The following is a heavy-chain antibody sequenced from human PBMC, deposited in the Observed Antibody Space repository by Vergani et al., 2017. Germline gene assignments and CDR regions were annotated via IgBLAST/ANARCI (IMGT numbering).Heavy chain of an antibody. Sequence: QLQLQESGPGLVKPSETLSLTCTVSGGSISSSSYYWGWIRQPPGKGLEWIGSNYYSGSTYYNPSLKSRVTISVDTSKNQFSLKLSSVTAADSAVYYCAGIHSSGWFDAFDIWGQGTMVTVSS. CDR3: AGIHSSGWFDAFDI. D-gene: IGHD6-19*01. CDR2: NYYSGST. V-gene: IGHV4-39*07. J-gene: IGHJ3*02. CDR1: GGSISSSSYY.